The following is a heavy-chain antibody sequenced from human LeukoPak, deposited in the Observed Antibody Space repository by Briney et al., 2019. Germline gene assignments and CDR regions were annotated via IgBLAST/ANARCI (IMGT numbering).Heavy chain of an antibody. CDR1: GFTFSSYA. D-gene: IGHD2-15*01. Sequence: GGSLRLSCSASGFTFSSYAMHWVRQAPGKGLEYVSSITSNGDTTYYTDSVKGRFTISRDNSKNTLYLQMNSLRAEDTAVYYCARYCSGGSCYMGLIWGQGTLVTVSS. J-gene: IGHJ4*02. CDR3: ARYCSGGSCYMGLI. CDR2: ITSNGDTT. V-gene: IGHV3-64*04.